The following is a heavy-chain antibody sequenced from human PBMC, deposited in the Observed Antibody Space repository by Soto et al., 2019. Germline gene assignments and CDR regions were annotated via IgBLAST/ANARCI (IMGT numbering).Heavy chain of an antibody. V-gene: IGHV1-18*01. CDR3: ARGGSSYYYDSSGYSSDY. CDR1: VYTFTSYG. CDR2: ISAYNGNT. J-gene: IGHJ4*02. Sequence: ASVKVSCKASVYTFTSYGISWVRQAPGQGLEWMGWISAYNGNTNYAQKLQGRVTMTTDTSTSTAYMELRSLRSDDTAVYYCARGGSSYYYDSSGYSSDYWGQGTLVTVSS. D-gene: IGHD3-22*01.